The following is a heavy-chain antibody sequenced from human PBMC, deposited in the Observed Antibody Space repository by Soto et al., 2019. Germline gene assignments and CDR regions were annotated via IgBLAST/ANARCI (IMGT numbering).Heavy chain of an antibody. CDR3: ARDSSAARKLDY. J-gene: IGHJ4*02. D-gene: IGHD6-6*01. CDR2: ISSSSSYI. CDR1: GFTFSSYS. V-gene: IGHV3-21*01. Sequence: GGSLRLSCAASGFTFSSYSMNWVRQAPGKGLEWVSSISSSSSYIYYADSVKGRFTISRDNAKNSLYLQMNSLRAEDTAVYYCARDSSAARKLDYWGQGTLVTVSS.